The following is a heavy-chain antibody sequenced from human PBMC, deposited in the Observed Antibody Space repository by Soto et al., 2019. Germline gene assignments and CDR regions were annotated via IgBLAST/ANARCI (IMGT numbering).Heavy chain of an antibody. Sequence: TSETLPLTCPFSGGSISSSSYYWGWIRQPPGKGLEWIGSIYYSGSTYYNPSLKSRVTISVDTSKNQFSLKLSSVTAADTAVYYCARRGSGSYSDYWGQGTLVTVSS. V-gene: IGHV4-39*01. CDR2: IYYSGST. J-gene: IGHJ4*02. CDR1: GGSISSSSYY. D-gene: IGHD3-10*01. CDR3: ARRGSGSYSDY.